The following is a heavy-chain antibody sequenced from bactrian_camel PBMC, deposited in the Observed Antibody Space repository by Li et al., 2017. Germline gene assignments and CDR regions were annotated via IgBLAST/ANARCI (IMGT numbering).Heavy chain of an antibody. Sequence: VQLVESGGGSVQAGGSLRLSCAASGYTYSSYCMGWFRQAPGKEREGVATIYTGTGGTSYGDSVKGRFTVSQDKAKNMLWLQMNSLKTEDTAMYYCAAHRFGYSCYQAPSAYRLWGQGTQVTVS. V-gene: IGHV3S1*01. D-gene: IGHD4*01. J-gene: IGHJ4*01. CDR2: IYTGTGGT. CDR1: GYTYSSYC. CDR3: AAHRFGYSCYQAPSAYRL.